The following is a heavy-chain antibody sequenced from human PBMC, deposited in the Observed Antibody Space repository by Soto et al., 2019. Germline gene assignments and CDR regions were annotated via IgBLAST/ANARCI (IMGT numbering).Heavy chain of an antibody. Sequence: SETLSLTCTVSGGSISSSSYYWGWIRQPPGKGLEWIGSIYYSGSTYYNPSLKSRVTISVDTSKNQFSLKLSSVTAADTVVYYCARSYGDYPSPLDYWGQGTLVTVSS. CDR1: GGSISSSSYY. J-gene: IGHJ4*02. CDR2: IYYSGST. CDR3: ARSYGDYPSPLDY. V-gene: IGHV4-39*01. D-gene: IGHD4-17*01.